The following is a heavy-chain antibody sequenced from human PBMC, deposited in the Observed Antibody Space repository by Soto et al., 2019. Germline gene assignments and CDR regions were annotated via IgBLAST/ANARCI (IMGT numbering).Heavy chain of an antibody. CDR1: GGSISSSSYY. Sequence: SETLSLTCTVSGGSISSSSYYWGWIRQPPGKGLEWIGSIYYSGSTYYNPSLKSRVTISVDTSKNQFSLKLSSVTAADTAAYYCARLVAVVGIVATGTFDPWGQGTLVTVSS. J-gene: IGHJ5*02. CDR2: IYYSGST. CDR3: ARLVAVVGIVATGTFDP. D-gene: IGHD5-12*01. V-gene: IGHV4-39*01.